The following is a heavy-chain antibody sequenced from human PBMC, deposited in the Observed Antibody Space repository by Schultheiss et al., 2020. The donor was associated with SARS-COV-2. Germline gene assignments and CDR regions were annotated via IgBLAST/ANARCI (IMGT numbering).Heavy chain of an antibody. CDR1: GFSLSTSGMR. CDR3: ARQWLVLEDAFDI. Sequence: QTLSLTCTFSGFSLSTSGMRVSWIRQPPGKALEWLARIDWDDDKFYSTSLKTRLTISKDTSKNQVVLTMTNMDPVDTATYYCARQWLVLEDAFDIWGQGTMVTVSS. J-gene: IGHJ3*02. D-gene: IGHD6-19*01. V-gene: IGHV2-70*04. CDR2: IDWDDDK.